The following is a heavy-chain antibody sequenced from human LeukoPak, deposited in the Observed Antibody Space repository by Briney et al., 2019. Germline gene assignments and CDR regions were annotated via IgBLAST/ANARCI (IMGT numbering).Heavy chain of an antibody. CDR2: ISGSGGST. CDR1: GFTVTSYA. CDR3: AARQAPAAISDA. J-gene: IGHJ4*02. D-gene: IGHD2-2*01. Sequence: GGSLRLSCEASGFTVTSYAMGWVRQAPGKGLEWVSAISGSGGSTYYADSVKGRFTISRDNSKNTLYLQMNSLRAEDTAVYYCAARQAPAAISDAWGQGTLVTVSS. V-gene: IGHV3-23*01.